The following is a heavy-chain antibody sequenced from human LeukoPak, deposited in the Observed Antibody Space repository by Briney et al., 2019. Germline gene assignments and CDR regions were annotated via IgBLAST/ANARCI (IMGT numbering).Heavy chain of an antibody. Sequence: SETLSLTCTVSGGSISNYFWSWVRQPAGKGLEWIGRIYSTGRSDYNPSLKSRITMSVDTPKTHFSLTLSSVTAADTAVYYCARSDGYGLVDIWGQGTMVTVSS. CDR1: GGSISNYF. CDR2: IYSTGRS. D-gene: IGHD3-10*01. V-gene: IGHV4-4*07. CDR3: ARSDGYGLVDI. J-gene: IGHJ3*02.